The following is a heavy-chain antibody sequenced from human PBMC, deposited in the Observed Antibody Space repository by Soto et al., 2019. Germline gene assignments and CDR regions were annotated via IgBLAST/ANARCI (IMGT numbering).Heavy chain of an antibody. CDR3: ARQERFRNWFEP. Sequence: SETLSLTCTFSVGSITTSSYYCGWIRQSPEKGLEWIGYIHHTENIYYNPSLKSRVTISVDTSSNQLSLKLSSVTAADTAVYYCARQERFRNWFEPWGQGTLVSVSS. CDR2: IHHTENI. CDR1: VGSITTSSYY. J-gene: IGHJ5*02. D-gene: IGHD1-26*01. V-gene: IGHV4-39*01.